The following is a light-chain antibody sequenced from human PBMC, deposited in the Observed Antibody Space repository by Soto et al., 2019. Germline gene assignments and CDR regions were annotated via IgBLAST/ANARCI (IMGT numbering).Light chain of an antibody. J-gene: IGLJ1*01. Sequence: QSALTQPPSASGSPGQSVTISCTGTGSDVGGYNFVSWYQQPPDKAPKLLVYEVSKRPSGVPDRFSGSKSGNTASLTVSGLQAEDEADYYCSSYAGSNNYVFGTGTKLTVL. CDR2: EVS. CDR3: SSYAGSNNYV. CDR1: GSDVGGYNF. V-gene: IGLV2-8*01.